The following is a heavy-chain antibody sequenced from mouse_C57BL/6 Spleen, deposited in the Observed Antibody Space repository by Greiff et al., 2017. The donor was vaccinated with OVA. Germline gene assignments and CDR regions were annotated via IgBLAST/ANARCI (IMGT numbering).Heavy chain of an antibody. CDR2: IHPNSGST. CDR1: GYTFTSYW. J-gene: IGHJ2*01. V-gene: IGHV1-64*01. CDR3: ERGGYYYGSSYYFDY. D-gene: IGHD1-1*01. Sequence: VQLQQPGAELVKPGASVKLSCKASGYTFTSYWMHWVKQRPGQGLEWIGMIHPNSGSTNYNEKFKSKATLTVDKSSSTAYMQLSSLTSEDSAVYYCERGGYYYGSSYYFDYWGQGTTLTVSS.